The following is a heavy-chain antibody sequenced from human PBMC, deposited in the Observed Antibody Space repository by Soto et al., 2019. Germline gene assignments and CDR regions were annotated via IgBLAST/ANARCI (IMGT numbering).Heavy chain of an antibody. CDR2: IYDSGNT. CDR3: ARGQGAAAGHSNFDY. V-gene: IGHV4-30-2*01. CDR1: GGSISGTTYS. J-gene: IGHJ4*02. Sequence: QLQLQESGSGLVKPSQTLSLTCAVSGGSISGTTYSWSWIRQPPGKGLEWIGYIYDSGNTYYNPSPKRQIPISVDRSKNQFSLKLSSVTAADTAVYYCARGQGAAAGHSNFDYWGQGALVTVSS. D-gene: IGHD6-13*01.